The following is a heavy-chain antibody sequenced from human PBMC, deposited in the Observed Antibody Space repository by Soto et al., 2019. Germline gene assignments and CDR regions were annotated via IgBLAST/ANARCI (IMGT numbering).Heavy chain of an antibody. D-gene: IGHD5-12*01. J-gene: IGHJ4*02. Sequence: GGSLRLSCAASGFTFSSYAMSWVRQAPGKGLEWVSAISGSGGSTYYADSVKGRFTISRDNSKNTLYLQMNSLRAEDTAVYYCAIYRTGYSRYVPYDWGPGTLVTVFS. CDR3: AIYRTGYSRYVPYD. CDR2: ISGSGGST. CDR1: GFTFSSYA. V-gene: IGHV3-23*01.